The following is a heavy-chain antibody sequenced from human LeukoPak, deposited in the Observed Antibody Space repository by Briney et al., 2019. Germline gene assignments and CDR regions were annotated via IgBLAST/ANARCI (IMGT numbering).Heavy chain of an antibody. CDR1: GFTFSSYA. Sequence: PGGSLRLSCAASGFTFSSYAMSWVRQAPGKGLEWVSAISGSGGSTYYADSVKGRFTISRDNAKNSLYLQMNSLRAEDAAAYYCARARGAGPGAHFDYWGQGTLVTVSS. V-gene: IGHV3-23*01. J-gene: IGHJ4*02. CDR2: ISGSGGST. CDR3: ARARGAGPGAHFDY. D-gene: IGHD3-10*01.